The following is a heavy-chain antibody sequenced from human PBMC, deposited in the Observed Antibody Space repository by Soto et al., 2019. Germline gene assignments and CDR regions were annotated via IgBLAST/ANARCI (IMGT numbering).Heavy chain of an antibody. D-gene: IGHD4-17*01. CDR3: SYGDACDI. Sequence: QLQLQESGPGLVKPSETLSLTCTVSGGSISSRSYYWDWIRQSPGKGLEWIGSVYHSGRTYYNPSLKSRVTISVDTSKNQFALRLSSVTDADTAVYYCSYGDACDIWGQGTMVTVSS. CDR1: GGSISSRSYY. V-gene: IGHV4-39*01. CDR2: VYHSGRT. J-gene: IGHJ3*02.